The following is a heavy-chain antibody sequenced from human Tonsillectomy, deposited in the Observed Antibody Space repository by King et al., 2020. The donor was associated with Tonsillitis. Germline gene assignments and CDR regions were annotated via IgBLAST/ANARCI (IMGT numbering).Heavy chain of an antibody. J-gene: IGHJ5*02. CDR3: GRPKNYFDSGIYWFVYP. CDR1: GFSLSDDKVG. V-gene: IGHV2-26*01. Sequence: TLQEYGPVLVKPTETLTLTCTVSGFSLSDDKVGVSWIRQPPGKALEWLAHVLSNDEKFYNPSLKTRLTVSKDTSKSQVVLTLANVDPLDTATYYCGRPKNYFDSGIYWFVYPWGQGTLVSVSS. CDR2: VLSNDEK. D-gene: IGHD3-10*01.